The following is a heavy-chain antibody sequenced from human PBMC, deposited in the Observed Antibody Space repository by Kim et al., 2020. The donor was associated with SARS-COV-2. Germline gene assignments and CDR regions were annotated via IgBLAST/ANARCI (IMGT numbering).Heavy chain of an antibody. J-gene: IGHJ4*02. CDR2: IWSNGLKA. D-gene: IGHD3-22*01. CDR3: AAGQSMTSPESRYVAY. V-gene: IGHV3-23*01. CDR1: GFSFSNYA. Sequence: GGSLRLSCAASGFSFSNYAMNWVRQAPGKGLEWVSLIWSNGLKAYYTDSVQGRFTISKDNSNKRLYLQMNSLRADDTAVYYCAAGQSMTSPESRYVAYWGQGTQVTVSS.